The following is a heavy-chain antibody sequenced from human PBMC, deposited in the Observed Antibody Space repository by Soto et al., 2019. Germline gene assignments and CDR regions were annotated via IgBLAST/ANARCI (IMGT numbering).Heavy chain of an antibody. D-gene: IGHD3-9*01. CDR2: INAGNGNT. V-gene: IGHV1-3*01. CDR1: GYTFSNYA. Sequence: ASVKVSCKASGYTFSNYAMHWVRQAPGERLEWMGWINAGNGNTKYSQKFQGRVTITRDTSASTAYMELSSLRSEDTAVYYCARSYYDLLTGYSQAAFDIWGQGTVVTVS. CDR3: ARSYYDLLTGYSQAAFDI. J-gene: IGHJ3*02.